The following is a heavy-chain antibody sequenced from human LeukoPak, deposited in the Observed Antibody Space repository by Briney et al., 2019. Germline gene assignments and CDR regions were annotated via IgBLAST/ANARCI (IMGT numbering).Heavy chain of an antibody. CDR1: GYTFTSYG. J-gene: IGHJ6*03. Sequence: ASVKVSCKASGYTFTSYGISWVRQAPGQGLEWMGWISAYNGNTNYAQKLQGRVTMTTDTSTSTAYMELRSLRSDDTAVYYCARAVYSSGSYYYYYYYMDVWGKGTTVTVSS. CDR2: ISAYNGNT. D-gene: IGHD6-25*01. V-gene: IGHV1-18*01. CDR3: ARAVYSSGSYYYYYYYMDV.